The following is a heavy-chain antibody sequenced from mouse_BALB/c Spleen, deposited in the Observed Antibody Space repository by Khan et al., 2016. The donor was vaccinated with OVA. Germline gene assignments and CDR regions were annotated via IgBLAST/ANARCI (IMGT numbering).Heavy chain of an antibody. Sequence: QVQLKEFGAELVRPGASVKLSCKTSGYIFTSYWIPWVRQRSGQGLEWIARIYPGTDDTYYNEKVKDKATLTADKSSSTAYMQLSSLTSEDSAVYFCAREDPLYDFDYWGQGTTLTVAS. CDR3: AREDPLYDFDY. V-gene: IGHV1-76*01. J-gene: IGHJ2*01. CDR1: GYIFTSYW. CDR2: IYPGTDDT. D-gene: IGHD2-14*01.